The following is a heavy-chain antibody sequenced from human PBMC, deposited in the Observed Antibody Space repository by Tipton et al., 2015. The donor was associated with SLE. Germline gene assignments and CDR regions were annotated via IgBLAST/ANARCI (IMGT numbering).Heavy chain of an antibody. CDR2: ISYDGSNK. D-gene: IGHD2-21*01. V-gene: IGHV3-30*04. J-gene: IGHJ4*02. CDR3: ARTAVVIGSRDYFDY. Sequence: SLRLSCAASGFTFSSYAMHWVRQAPGKGLEWVAVISYDGSNKYYADSVKGRFTISRDNSKNTLYLQMNSLRAEDTAVYYCARTAVVIGSRDYFDYWGQGTLVTVSS. CDR1: GFTFSSYA.